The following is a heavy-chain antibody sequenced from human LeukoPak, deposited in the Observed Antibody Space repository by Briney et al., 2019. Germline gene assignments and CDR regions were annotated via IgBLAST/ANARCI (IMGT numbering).Heavy chain of an antibody. D-gene: IGHD3-22*01. J-gene: IGHJ3*02. CDR2: IYYSGST. Sequence: SETLSLTCTVSGGSISSSSYYWGWIRQPPGKGLEWIGSIYYSGSTYYNPSLKSRVTISVDTSKNQFSLKLSSVTAADTAVYYCARVDVVVTYDSSGYGRVGAFDIWGQGTMVTVSS. CDR1: GGSISSSSYY. V-gene: IGHV4-39*07. CDR3: ARVDVVVTYDSSGYGRVGAFDI.